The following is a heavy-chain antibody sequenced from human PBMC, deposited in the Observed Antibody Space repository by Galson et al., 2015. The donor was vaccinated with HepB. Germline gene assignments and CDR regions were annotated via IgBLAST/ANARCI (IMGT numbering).Heavy chain of an antibody. CDR1: GYTFTSYA. CDR3: ARARLYYDFWSGYYSGGGSPRHDYYYYYGMDV. CDR2: INAGNGNT. J-gene: IGHJ6*02. V-gene: IGHV1-3*01. Sequence: QSGAEVKKPGESLKISCKASGYTFTSYAMHWVRQAPGQRLEWMGWINAGNGNTKYSQKFQGRVTITRDTSASTAYMELSSLRSEDTAVYYCARARLYYDFWSGYYSGGGSPRHDYYYYYGMDVWGQGTTVTVSS. D-gene: IGHD3-3*01.